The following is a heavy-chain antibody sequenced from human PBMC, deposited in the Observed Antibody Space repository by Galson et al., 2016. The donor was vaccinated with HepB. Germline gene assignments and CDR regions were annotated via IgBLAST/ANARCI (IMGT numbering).Heavy chain of an antibody. CDR3: ARGDGITMVRGVIPRKQYFQH. J-gene: IGHJ1*01. CDR1: GFTFSNYA. Sequence: SLRLSCAASGFTFSNYAMSWVRQAPGKGLEWVSGIIENGGDTYYADSVKGRFTISRDNSKNTLYLQMNSLRAEDTAVYYCARGDGITMVRGVIPRKQYFQHWGQGTLVTVSS. V-gene: IGHV3-23*01. D-gene: IGHD3-10*01. CDR2: IIENGGDT.